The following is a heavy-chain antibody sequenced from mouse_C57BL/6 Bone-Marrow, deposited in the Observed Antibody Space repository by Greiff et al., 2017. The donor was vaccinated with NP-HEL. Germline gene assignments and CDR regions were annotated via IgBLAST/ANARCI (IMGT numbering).Heavy chain of an antibody. CDR1: GYAFSSYW. V-gene: IGHV1-80*01. Sequence: VQLQQSGAELVKPGASVKISCKASGYAFSSYWMNWVKQRPGKGLEWIGQIYPGDGDTNYNGKFKGKATLTADKSSSTAYMQLSSLTSEDSAVYFCAREGGNYEDYYAMDYWGQGTSVTVSS. CDR3: AREGGNYEDYYAMDY. CDR2: IYPGDGDT. J-gene: IGHJ4*01. D-gene: IGHD2-1*01.